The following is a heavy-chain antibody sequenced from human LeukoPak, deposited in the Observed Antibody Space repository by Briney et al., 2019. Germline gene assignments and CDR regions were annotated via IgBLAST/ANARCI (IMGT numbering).Heavy chain of an antibody. CDR3: ARVSRTAMVNLVDY. D-gene: IGHD5-18*01. V-gene: IGHV4-59*01. Sequence: SETLSLTCTVSGASITDFYWSWIRQPPGKGLEWIGYIYYSGSTNYNPSLKSRVTISVDTSKNQFSLKLSSVTAADTAVYYCARVSRTAMVNLVDYWGQGTLVTVSS. CDR2: IYYSGST. CDR1: GASITDFY. J-gene: IGHJ4*02.